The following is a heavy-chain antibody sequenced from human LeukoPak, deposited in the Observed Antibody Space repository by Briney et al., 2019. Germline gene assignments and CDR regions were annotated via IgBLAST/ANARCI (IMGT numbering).Heavy chain of an antibody. CDR3: ASSVDYGDPGYFDY. V-gene: IGHV3-48*04. CDR2: ISSSSSTI. Sequence: GGSLRLSCAASGFTFSSYSMNWVRQAPGKGLEWVSYISSSSSTIYYADSVKGRFTISRDNAKNSLYLQMNSLRAEDTAVYYCASSVDYGDPGYFDYWGQGTLVTVSS. D-gene: IGHD4-17*01. J-gene: IGHJ4*02. CDR1: GFTFSSYS.